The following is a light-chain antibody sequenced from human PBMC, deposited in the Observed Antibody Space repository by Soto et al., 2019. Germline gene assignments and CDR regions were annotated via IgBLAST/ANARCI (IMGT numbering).Light chain of an antibody. CDR3: QRYNNWPLT. J-gene: IGKJ4*01. CDR1: RSISTY. CDR2: EAL. V-gene: IGKV3-11*01. Sequence: EIVLTQSPATLSLSPGERATLSCRASRSISTYLAWYQQKPGQAPRLLIYEALNRATGIPARFSGSGSGTDFTLTISSLEPEDFAVYYCQRYNNWPLTFGGGTKVDIK.